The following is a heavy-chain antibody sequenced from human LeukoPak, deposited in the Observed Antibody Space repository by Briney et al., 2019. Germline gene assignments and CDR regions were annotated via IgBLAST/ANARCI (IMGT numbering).Heavy chain of an antibody. V-gene: IGHV1-46*01. J-gene: IGHJ4*02. CDR2: ISPSGGST. D-gene: IGHD2-15*01. CDR3: ANLDRGAFDY. CDR1: GYTFTSNY. Sequence: GASVKVSCKAFGYTFTSNYMYWVRQAPGQGPEWMGVISPSGGSTTYAQKFQGRVTLTRDMSTSTDYLELSSLRSEDTAVYYCANLDRGAFDYWGQGTLVTVSS.